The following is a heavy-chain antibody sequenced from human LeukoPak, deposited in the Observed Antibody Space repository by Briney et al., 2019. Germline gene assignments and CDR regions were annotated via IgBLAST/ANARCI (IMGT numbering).Heavy chain of an antibody. V-gene: IGHV4-30-4*01. CDR1: GGSISSGYYY. J-gene: IGHJ4*01. CDR2: NYHSGST. Sequence: SETLSLTCTVSGGSISSGYYYWCWIRQPPGEGLDWIRYNYHSGSTYYTPSLKSRVNISVDTSKNQFALKLSAVTAADGAVYYCVRGFYGDSKDWGQGTLVTVSS. D-gene: IGHD4-17*01. CDR3: VRGFYGDSKD.